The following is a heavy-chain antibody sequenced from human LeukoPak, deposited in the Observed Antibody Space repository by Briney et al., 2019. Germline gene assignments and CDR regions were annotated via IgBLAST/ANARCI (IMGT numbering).Heavy chain of an antibody. V-gene: IGHV3-7*01. CDR1: GFTFSTYW. Sequence: GGSLRLSCAASGFTFSTYWMSWVRQGPGKGLEWVATIKQVGSEKHYVDSVKGRFTISRDNTKNSLYLQMNSLRAEDTALYFCARDPYSGNYGNYYYYYMDVWGKGTTVTISS. J-gene: IGHJ6*03. CDR2: IKQVGSEK. CDR3: ARDPYSGNYGNYYYYYMDV. D-gene: IGHD1-26*01.